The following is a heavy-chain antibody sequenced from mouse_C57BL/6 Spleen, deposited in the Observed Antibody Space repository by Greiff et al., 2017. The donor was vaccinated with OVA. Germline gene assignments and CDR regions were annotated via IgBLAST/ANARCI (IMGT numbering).Heavy chain of an antibody. D-gene: IGHD3-2*02. J-gene: IGHJ3*01. Sequence: QVQLKESGPGLVAPSQSLSITCTVSGFSLTSYGVHWVRQPPGKGLEWLVVIWSDGSTTYNSALKARLSISKDNSKSQVFLKMNSLQTDDTAMYYCARTAQEGAWFAYWGQGTLVTVSA. CDR3: ARTAQEGAWFAY. V-gene: IGHV2-6*03. CDR2: IWSDGST. CDR1: GFSLTSYG.